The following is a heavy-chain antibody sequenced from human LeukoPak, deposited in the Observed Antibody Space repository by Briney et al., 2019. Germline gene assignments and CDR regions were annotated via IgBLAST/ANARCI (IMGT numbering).Heavy chain of an antibody. CDR3: ARFDYGKPPRFDY. D-gene: IGHD4-17*01. J-gene: IGHJ4*02. CDR2: IDNSGST. CDR1: TASISSGGYF. V-gene: IGHV4-31*03. Sequence: SETLSLTCTVSTASISSGGYFWSWIRQHPGQGLEWIGWINYIDNSGSTNYNPSLKSRVTMSLDTSKNQFSLKVTSMTAADTAVYFCARFDYGKPPRFDYWGQETRVTVSS.